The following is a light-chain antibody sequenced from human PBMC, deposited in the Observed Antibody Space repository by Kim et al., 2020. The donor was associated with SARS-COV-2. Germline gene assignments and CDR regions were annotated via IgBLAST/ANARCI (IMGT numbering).Light chain of an antibody. CDR1: QSIVSS. Sequence: VSPGERAPLSCRASQSIVSSLVWSQLKPGQATRLIIFGVSSRVTGTPARFSGTGSGTDFTLTISSLESEDFALYYCQHHNRWTLTFGQGTKVDIK. CDR3: QHHNRWTLT. J-gene: IGKJ1*01. V-gene: IGKV3-15*01. CDR2: GVS.